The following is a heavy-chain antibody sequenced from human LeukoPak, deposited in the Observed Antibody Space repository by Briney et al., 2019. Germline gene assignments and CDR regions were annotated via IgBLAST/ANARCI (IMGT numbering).Heavy chain of an antibody. D-gene: IGHD4/OR15-4a*01. CDR1: GFTFNNYP. CDR2: ITGGADST. Sequence: PGGSLRLSCAGSGFTFNNYPISWVRQTPGKGLEWVSAITGGADSTYYADSVKGRFTISRDNSKNTLYLQMNSLRAEDTAVYYCASQVANYYVDWGQGTLVTVSS. CDR3: ASQVANYYVD. J-gene: IGHJ4*02. V-gene: IGHV3-23*01.